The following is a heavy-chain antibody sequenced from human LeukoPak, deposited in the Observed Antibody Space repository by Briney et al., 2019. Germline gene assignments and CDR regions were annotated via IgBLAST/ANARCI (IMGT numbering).Heavy chain of an antibody. CDR2: IYYSGST. V-gene: IGHV4-59*08. D-gene: IGHD6-13*01. CDR1: GGSISSYY. CDR3: ARVISSSWYLNLPTYYYGMDV. Sequence: PSETLSLTCTVSGGSISSYYWSWIRQPPGKGLEWIGYIYYSGSTNYNPSLKSRVTISVDTSKNQFSLHLSSVTAADTAVYYCARVISSSWYLNLPTYYYGMDVWGQGTTVTVSS. J-gene: IGHJ6*02.